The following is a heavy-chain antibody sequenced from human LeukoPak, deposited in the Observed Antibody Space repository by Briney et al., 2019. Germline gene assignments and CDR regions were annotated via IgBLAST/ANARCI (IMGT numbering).Heavy chain of an antibody. V-gene: IGHV4-59*02. CDR1: GVSVINYY. CDR3: ARFYVSPISAFDI. CDR2: IYYSGNS. J-gene: IGHJ3*02. Sequence: PSETLSLTCTVSGVSVINYYWSWIWQPPGKGLEWSGYIYYSGNSDYNPSLKSRVTISVATSKNQFSLKLTSVTPADTAVYFCARFYVSPISAFDIWGQGTVVTVSS. D-gene: IGHD3-10*02.